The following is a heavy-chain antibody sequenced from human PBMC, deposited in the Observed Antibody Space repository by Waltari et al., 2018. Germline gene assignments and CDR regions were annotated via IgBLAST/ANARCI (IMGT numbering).Heavy chain of an antibody. J-gene: IGHJ4*02. CDR2: ISRSGSTI. CDR1: GLTFSSYE. CDR3: ARWGLRYMVAKGMDY. D-gene: IGHD5-12*01. V-gene: IGHV3-48*03. Sequence: EVQLVESGGGLVQPGGSLRLPCVASGLTFSSYEMHWVRQATGKGLEGVSYISRSGSTIYYADSVNGRFTISRDNAKNLLYLQMNSLRAEDTAVYYCARWGLRYMVAKGMDYWGQGTLVTVSS.